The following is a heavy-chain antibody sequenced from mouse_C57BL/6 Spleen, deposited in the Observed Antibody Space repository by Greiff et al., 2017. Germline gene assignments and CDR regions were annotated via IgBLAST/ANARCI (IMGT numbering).Heavy chain of an antibody. CDR3: ATYCGNYEVAWFAY. CDR2: INPNYGTT. V-gene: IGHV1-39*01. Sequence: VQLQQSGPELVKPGASVKISCKASGYSFTDYNMNWVKQSNGKSLEWIGVINPNYGTTSYNQKFQGKATLTVDQSSSTAYMQLHSLTSVASAVDYCATYCGNYEVAWFAYWGQGTLVTVSA. CDR1: GYSFTDYN. D-gene: IGHD2-10*01. J-gene: IGHJ3*01.